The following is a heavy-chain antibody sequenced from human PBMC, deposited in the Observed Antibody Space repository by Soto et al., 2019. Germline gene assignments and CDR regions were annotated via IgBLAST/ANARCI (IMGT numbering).Heavy chain of an antibody. Sequence: QVQLVQSGTEVKKPGASVKISCKASGGTFSRSGFHWVRQAPGQGLEWMGMIVPSVDTTNYAQKFQARVTISADQFTSTVYMELRSLRSEDTAVYYCARCPQPPDTADPYAVDVWGQGTRVIVSS. CDR2: IVPSVDTT. CDR1: GGTFSRSG. CDR3: ARCPQPPDTADPYAVDV. D-gene: IGHD5-18*01. J-gene: IGHJ6*02. V-gene: IGHV1-69*18.